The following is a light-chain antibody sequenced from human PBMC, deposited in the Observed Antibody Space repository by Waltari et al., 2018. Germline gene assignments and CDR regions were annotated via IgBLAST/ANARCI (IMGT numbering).Light chain of an antibody. CDR3: QQYYRYYT. CDR2: DVS. J-gene: IGKJ2*01. V-gene: IGKV1-5*01. CDR1: QRIHTW. Sequence: IQMTQSPSAFSASVGDRVTSTCRASQRIHTWMAWYQQRPGKAPKVLIYDVSTLESGVPSRFSGSGSGTEFTLAINNLQPEDFATYYCQQYYRYYTFGQGTKLEIK.